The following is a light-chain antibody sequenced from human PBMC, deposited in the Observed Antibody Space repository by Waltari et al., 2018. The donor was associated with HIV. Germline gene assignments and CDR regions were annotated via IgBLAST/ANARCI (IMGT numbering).Light chain of an antibody. Sequence: DIQMTQSPSSLSASIGDRVTLTCRASRDIANSLAWYKQKPGKPPKLLVYGASDLQSGVPSRFSGSGSRTTFTLIIGCLQADDLATYYCQQYFNSPLGFGQWTKVEMK. CDR3: QQYFNSPLG. CDR1: RDIANS. J-gene: IGKJ2*01. CDR2: GAS. V-gene: IGKV1-NL1*01.